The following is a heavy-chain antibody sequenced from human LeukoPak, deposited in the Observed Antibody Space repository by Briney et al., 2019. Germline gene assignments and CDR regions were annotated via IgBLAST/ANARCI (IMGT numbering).Heavy chain of an antibody. CDR3: ARTGYSSSWYMENWFDP. V-gene: IGHV1-69*05. J-gene: IGHJ5*02. D-gene: IGHD6-13*01. CDR2: IIPIFGTA. CDR1: GGTLSSYA. Sequence: SVKVSCKASGGTLSSYAISRVRQAPGQGLEWMGRIIPIFGTANYAQKFQGRVTITTDESTSTAYMELSSLRSEDTAVYYCARTGYSSSWYMENWFDPWGQGTLVTVSS.